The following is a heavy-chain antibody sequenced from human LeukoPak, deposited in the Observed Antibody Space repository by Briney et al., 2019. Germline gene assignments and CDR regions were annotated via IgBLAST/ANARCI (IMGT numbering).Heavy chain of an antibody. Sequence: GGSLRLSCAAPGFTFTSYGINWVRQAPGKGLEWVSYISSSGTAQDYADSVKGRFTSSRDNAKNSLFLQMNSLRDEDTAVYYCARRGYGDYAPFDYWGQGALVTVSS. CDR1: GFTFTSYG. J-gene: IGHJ4*02. CDR3: ARRGYGDYAPFDY. V-gene: IGHV3-48*02. CDR2: ISSSGTAQ. D-gene: IGHD4-17*01.